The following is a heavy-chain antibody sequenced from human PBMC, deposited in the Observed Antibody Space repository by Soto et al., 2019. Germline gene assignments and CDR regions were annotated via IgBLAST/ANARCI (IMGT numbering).Heavy chain of an antibody. Sequence: EVQLVQSGGGLVQPGGSLRLSCAASGFTFSDSALHWVRQASGKGLEWIGPIRSKANNHATAYAASLRGRFTISRDDSKNMAFLQMDSLETDDTAVYYCSKQMVSPDNFWGHGTLVTVSS. V-gene: IGHV3-73*01. CDR1: GFTFSDSA. D-gene: IGHD2-8*01. CDR3: SKQMVSPDNF. CDR2: IRSKANNHAT. J-gene: IGHJ4*01.